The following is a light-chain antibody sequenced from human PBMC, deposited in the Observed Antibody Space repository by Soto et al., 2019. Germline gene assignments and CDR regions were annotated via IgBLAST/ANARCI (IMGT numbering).Light chain of an antibody. V-gene: IGKV3-15*01. CDR3: QQYGSSPQT. CDR2: GAS. CDR1: QSVSSN. J-gene: IGKJ1*01. Sequence: DIVMTQSPATLSVSPGERATLSCRASQSVSSNLAWYQQKPGQAPRLLIYGASTRATGIPARFSGSGSGTDFTLTISRLEPEDFAVYYCQQYGSSPQTFGQGTKVDI.